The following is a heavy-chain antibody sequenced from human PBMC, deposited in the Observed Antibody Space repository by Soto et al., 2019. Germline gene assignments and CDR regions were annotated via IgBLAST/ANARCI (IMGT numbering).Heavy chain of an antibody. J-gene: IGHJ3*02. CDR1: GFTFGNYA. Sequence: EVQLLESGGGLVQPGGSLRLSCAASGFTFGNYAMIWVRQAPGKGLEWVSTISGGGDGTYYADSVRGRFTISRENSRNTVDLQMNSLRAEDTAVYYCAKKGLGSLATYWSTGDCHCAFDIWGQGTMVTVSS. CDR3: AKKGLGSLATYWSTGDCHCAFDI. V-gene: IGHV3-23*01. D-gene: IGHD2-21*02. CDR2: ISGGGDGT.